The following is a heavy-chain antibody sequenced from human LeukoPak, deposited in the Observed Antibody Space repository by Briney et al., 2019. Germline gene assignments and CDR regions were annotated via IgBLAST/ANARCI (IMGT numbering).Heavy chain of an antibody. Sequence: GGSLRLSCAASGFTFSSYAMSWVRQAPGKGLEWVSAISGSGGSTYYADSVKGRFTISRDNSKNTLYLQMNSLRAEDTAVYYCAKDQLPITMVREMTNWGQGTLVTVSS. CDR3: AKDQLPITMVREMTN. CDR1: GFTFSSYA. CDR2: ISGSGGST. D-gene: IGHD3-10*01. V-gene: IGHV3-23*01. J-gene: IGHJ4*02.